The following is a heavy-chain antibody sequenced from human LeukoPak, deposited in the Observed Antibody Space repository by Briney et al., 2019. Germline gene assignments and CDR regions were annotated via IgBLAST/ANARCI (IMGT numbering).Heavy chain of an antibody. CDR3: AKTPYSSSWYYFQH. V-gene: IGHV3-23*01. D-gene: IGHD6-13*01. CDR2: ISGSGGST. Sequence: GGPLRLSCAASGFTFSSYAMSWVRQAPGKGLEWVSAISGSGGSTYCADSVKGRFTISRDNSKNTLYLQMNSLRAEDTAVYYCAKTPYSSSWYYFQHWGQGTLVTVSS. J-gene: IGHJ1*01. CDR1: GFTFSSYA.